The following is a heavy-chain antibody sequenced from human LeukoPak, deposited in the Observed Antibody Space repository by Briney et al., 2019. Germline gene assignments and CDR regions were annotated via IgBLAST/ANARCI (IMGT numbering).Heavy chain of an antibody. D-gene: IGHD4-23*01. CDR2: IIPIFGTA. V-gene: IGHV1-69*06. CDR3: ARGKSVLGPVVRGPYFDY. Sequence: GASVKVSCKASGYTFTSYAISWVRQAPGQGLEWMGGIIPIFGTANYAQKFQGRVTITADKSTSTAYMELSSLRSEDTAVYYCARGKSVLGPVVRGPYFDYWGQGTLVTVSS. J-gene: IGHJ4*02. CDR1: GYTFTSYA.